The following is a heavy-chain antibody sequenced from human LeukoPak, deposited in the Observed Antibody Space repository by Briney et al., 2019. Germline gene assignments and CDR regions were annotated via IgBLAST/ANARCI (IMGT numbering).Heavy chain of an antibody. J-gene: IGHJ3*02. V-gene: IGHV3-21*01. CDR3: ARVPPDYGAQVGAFDI. D-gene: IGHD4-17*01. CDR2: ISSSSYI. Sequence: PGGSLRLSCAASGFTFSSYSMNWVRQAPGKGLEWVSSISSSSYIYYADSVKGRFTISRDNAKNSLYLQMNSLRAEDTAVYYCARVPPDYGAQVGAFDIWGQGTMVTVSS. CDR1: GFTFSSYS.